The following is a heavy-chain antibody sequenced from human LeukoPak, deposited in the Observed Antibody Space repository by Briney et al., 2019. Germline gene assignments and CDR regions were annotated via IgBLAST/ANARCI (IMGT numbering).Heavy chain of an antibody. J-gene: IGHJ4*02. CDR2: INAYNSNT. Sequence: ASVKVSCKASGYTFTNYGISWVRQAPGQGLEWMGWINAYNSNTNYAQKLQGRVTMTTDTSTSTAYMELRSLRSDDTAVYYCARSSVVTATSTCDYWGQGTLVTVSS. CDR3: ARSSVVTATSTCDY. CDR1: GYTFTNYG. V-gene: IGHV1-18*01. D-gene: IGHD2-21*02.